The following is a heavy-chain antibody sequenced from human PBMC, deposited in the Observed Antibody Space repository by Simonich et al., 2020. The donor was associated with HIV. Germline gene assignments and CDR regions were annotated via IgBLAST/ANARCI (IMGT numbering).Heavy chain of an antibody. J-gene: IGHJ2*01. CDR2: ISSSGSTI. CDR3: ARSPTVVTYWYFDL. Sequence: EVQLVESGGGLVQPGGSLRLSCAASGFTFSSYEMNWVRQAPGKGRGWVSYISSSGSTICYAASVKGRFTISRDNAKNSLYLQMNSLRAEDTAVYYCARSPTVVTYWYFDLWGRGTLVTVSS. CDR1: GFTFSSYE. V-gene: IGHV3-48*03. D-gene: IGHD4-17*01.